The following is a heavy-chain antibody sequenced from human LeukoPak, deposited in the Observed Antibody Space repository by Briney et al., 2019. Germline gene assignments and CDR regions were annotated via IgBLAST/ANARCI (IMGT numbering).Heavy chain of an antibody. Sequence: ASVKVSCKASGYTFTNSGISWVRQAPGQGLEWMGWISDYTGNANYAQKLQGRVTMTTDTSTSTAHMELRSLRSDDTAVYYCARELGSNYYFDYWGQGTLVTVSS. CDR3: ARELGSNYYFDY. D-gene: IGHD6-13*01. CDR1: GYTFTNSG. V-gene: IGHV1-18*01. CDR2: ISDYTGNA. J-gene: IGHJ4*02.